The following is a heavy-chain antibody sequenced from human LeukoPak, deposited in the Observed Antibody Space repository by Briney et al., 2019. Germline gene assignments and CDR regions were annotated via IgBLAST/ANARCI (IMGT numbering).Heavy chain of an antibody. CDR3: ARDEDGDSKWFDP. CDR1: GYTFTGYY. D-gene: IGHD4-17*01. CDR2: INPNSGGT. Sequence: EASVKVSCKASGYTFTGYYMHWVRQAPGQGLEWMGWINPNSGGTNYAQKFQGRVTMTRDTSISTAYMELSRLRSDDTAVYYCARDEDGDSKWFDPWGQGTLVTVSS. J-gene: IGHJ5*02. V-gene: IGHV1-2*02.